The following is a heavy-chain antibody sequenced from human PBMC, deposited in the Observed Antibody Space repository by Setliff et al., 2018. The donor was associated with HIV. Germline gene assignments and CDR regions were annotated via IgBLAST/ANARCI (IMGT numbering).Heavy chain of an antibody. CDR2: IYYSGST. D-gene: IGHD6-25*01. CDR3: ARGAATMAFDL. Sequence: SETLSLTCTVSGGSISSYYWSWIRQPPGKGLEWIGYIYYSGSTNYNPSLKTRVNISVDTSKNQFSLNLRSVRAEDTAVYYCARGAATMAFDLWGQGTMVTVSS. J-gene: IGHJ3*01. V-gene: IGHV4-59*12. CDR1: GGSISSYY.